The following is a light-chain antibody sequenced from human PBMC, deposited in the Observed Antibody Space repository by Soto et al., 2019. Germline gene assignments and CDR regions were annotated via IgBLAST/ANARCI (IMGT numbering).Light chain of an antibody. CDR2: EDI. J-gene: IGLJ2*01. CDR1: SSDIGRYNL. Sequence: QSALTQPASVSGSPGQSITIYCTGTSSDIGRYNLVSWYQQHPGKAPKLIIYEDIERPSGVSDRFSGSKSGNTASLTISGLQTEDEADYYCCSYAGGASVVFGGGTELTVL. CDR3: CSYAGGASVV. V-gene: IGLV2-23*01.